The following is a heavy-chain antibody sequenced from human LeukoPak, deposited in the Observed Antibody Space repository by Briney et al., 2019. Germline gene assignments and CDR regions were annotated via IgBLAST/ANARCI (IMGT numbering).Heavy chain of an antibody. V-gene: IGHV3-23*01. CDR3: AKRPRDSSGYYLGAFDA. CDR1: GFTLSNYA. Sequence: GGSLRLSCVTPGFTLSNYAMTRVRQAPGQGLDWVSAIGASGVDTYYADSVKGRFIISRHNSKNTLYLPMSSLRAEDTAVYFCAKRPRDSSGYYLGAFDAWGQGTTVTVSS. D-gene: IGHD3-22*01. CDR2: IGASGVDT. J-gene: IGHJ3*01.